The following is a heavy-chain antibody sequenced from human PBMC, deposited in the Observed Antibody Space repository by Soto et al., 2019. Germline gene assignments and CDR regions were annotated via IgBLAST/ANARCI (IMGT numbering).Heavy chain of an antibody. CDR2: ISYDGSNK. Sequence: PGGSLRLSCAASGFTFSSYGMHWVRQAPGKGLEWVAVISYDGSNKYYADSVKGRFTISRDNSKNTLYLQMSSLRAEDTAVYYCVKPGAPSITIFGVVIFFDYWGQGTLVTVSS. D-gene: IGHD3-3*01. CDR3: VKPGAPSITIFGVVIFFDY. J-gene: IGHJ4*02. V-gene: IGHV3-30*18. CDR1: GFTFSSYG.